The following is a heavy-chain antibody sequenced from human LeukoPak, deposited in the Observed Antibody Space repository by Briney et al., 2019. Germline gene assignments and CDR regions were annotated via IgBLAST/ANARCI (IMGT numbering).Heavy chain of an antibody. J-gene: IGHJ4*02. D-gene: IGHD1-26*01. V-gene: IGHV3-23*01. CDR1: GFTFSSYA. CDR2: ISGSGGST. Sequence: GSLRLSCAASGFTFSSYAMSWVRQAPGKGLEWVSAISGSGGSTYYADSVKGRLTISRDNSKNTLYLQMNSLRAEDTAVYYCANSGSSRAVYFDYWGQGTLVTVSS. CDR3: ANSGSSRAVYFDY.